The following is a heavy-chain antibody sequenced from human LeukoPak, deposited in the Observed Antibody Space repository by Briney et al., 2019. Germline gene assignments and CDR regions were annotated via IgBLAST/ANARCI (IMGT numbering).Heavy chain of an antibody. V-gene: IGHV3-21*01. CDR1: GFTFSSYS. CDR2: ISSSSSYI. Sequence: GGSLRLSCAASGFTFSSYSMNWVRQAPGKGLEWASSISSSSSYIYYADSVKGRFTISRDNAKNSLYLQMNSLRAEDTAVYYCARLASGYSSGYTYDYWGQGTLVTVSS. D-gene: IGHD6-19*01. J-gene: IGHJ4*02. CDR3: ARLASGYSSGYTYDY.